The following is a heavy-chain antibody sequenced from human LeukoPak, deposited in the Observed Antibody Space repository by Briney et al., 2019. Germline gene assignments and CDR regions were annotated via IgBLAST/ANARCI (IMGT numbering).Heavy chain of an antibody. Sequence: PSETLSLTCTVSGGSISSYYWSWIRQPPGKGLEWIGEINHSGSTNYNPSLKSRVTISVDTSKNQFSLKLSSVTAADTAVYYCARGKRGIAAAFLTRYWYFDLWGRGTLVTVSS. J-gene: IGHJ2*01. V-gene: IGHV4-34*01. CDR2: INHSGST. D-gene: IGHD6-13*01. CDR1: GGSISSYY. CDR3: ARGKRGIAAAFLTRYWYFDL.